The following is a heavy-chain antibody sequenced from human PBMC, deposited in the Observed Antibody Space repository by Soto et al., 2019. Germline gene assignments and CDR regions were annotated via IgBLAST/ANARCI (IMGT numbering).Heavy chain of an antibody. D-gene: IGHD3-22*01. Sequence: LTCTVSGGSISSSSYYWGWIRQPPGKGLERIGSIYYSGSTYYNPSLKSRVTISVDTSKNQFSLKPSSVTAADTAVYYCEREGGDSSGFDYWGQGTLVTVSS. CDR1: GGSISSSSYY. CDR2: IYYSGST. CDR3: EREGGDSSGFDY. V-gene: IGHV4-39*02. J-gene: IGHJ4*02.